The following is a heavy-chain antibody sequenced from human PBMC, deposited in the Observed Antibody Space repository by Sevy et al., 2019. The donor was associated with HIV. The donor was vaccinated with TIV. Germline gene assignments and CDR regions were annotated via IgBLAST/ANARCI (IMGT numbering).Heavy chain of an antibody. CDR1: GFTVSSNY. V-gene: IGHV3-53*01. D-gene: IGHD3-16*01. Sequence: GGSLRLSCAASGFTVSSNYMSWVRQAPGKGPEWVSVIYSGGSTYYADSVKGRFTISRDNSKNTLYLQMNSLRAEDTAVYYCARAETVLYYFDYWGQGTLVTVSS. CDR2: IYSGGST. J-gene: IGHJ4*02. CDR3: ARAETVLYYFDY.